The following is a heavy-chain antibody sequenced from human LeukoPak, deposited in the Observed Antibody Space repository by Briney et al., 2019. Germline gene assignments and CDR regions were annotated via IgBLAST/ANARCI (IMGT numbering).Heavy chain of an antibody. J-gene: IGHJ4*02. CDR2: IIPIFGTA. V-gene: IGHV1-69*05. Sequence: SVKVSCKASGGTFSSYAISWVRQAPGQGLEWMGGIIPIFGTANYAQKFQGRVTITTDESTSTAYMELSSLRSEDTAVYYCARGQLLQYYFDYWGQGTLVTVSS. D-gene: IGHD3-10*01. CDR1: GGTFSSYA. CDR3: ARGQLLQYYFDY.